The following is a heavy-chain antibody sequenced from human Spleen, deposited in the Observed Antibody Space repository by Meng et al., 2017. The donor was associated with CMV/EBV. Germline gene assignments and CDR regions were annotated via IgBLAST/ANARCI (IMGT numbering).Heavy chain of an antibody. J-gene: IGHJ5*02. CDR2: INPRGGST. Sequence: YYRHGVRQAPGQGLEWMGIINPRGGSTSYAQKFQGRVTMTRDTSTSTVYMELSSLRSEDTAVYYCARDYVRHYYDSSGYSAQSWFDPWGQGTLVTVSS. D-gene: IGHD3-22*01. CDR1: YY. V-gene: IGHV1-46*01. CDR3: ARDYVRHYYDSSGYSAQSWFDP.